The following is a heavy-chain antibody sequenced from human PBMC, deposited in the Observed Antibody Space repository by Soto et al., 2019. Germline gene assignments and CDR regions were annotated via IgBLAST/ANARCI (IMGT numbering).Heavy chain of an antibody. CDR3: AKGLQWLVRVFDY. CDR2: ISGSGDNT. V-gene: IGHV3-23*01. CDR1: GFTFSSYA. D-gene: IGHD6-19*01. J-gene: IGHJ4*02. Sequence: GGSLRLSCAASGFTFSSYAMSWVRQAPGKGLEWVSAISGSGDNTQYADSVKGRVTISRDNSKNTLYLHMNSLRAEDTAVYFCAKGLQWLVRVFDYWGQGTLVTVSS.